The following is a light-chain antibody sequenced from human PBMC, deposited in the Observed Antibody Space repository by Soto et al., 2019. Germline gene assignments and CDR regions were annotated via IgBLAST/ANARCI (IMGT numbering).Light chain of an antibody. CDR3: RSWDSSLCAYV. CDR1: SSNIGGNS. J-gene: IGLJ1*01. V-gene: IGLV1-51*01. CDR2: DDN. Sequence: QSVLTQPPSLSAAPGQKFTISCSGSSSNIGGNSVASSQQLPPPAPKHPFYDDNTRPSGIPDRLSGCKCAASSTLGNTGFQTGDEADYYCRSWDSSLCAYVFGTGPKVTVL.